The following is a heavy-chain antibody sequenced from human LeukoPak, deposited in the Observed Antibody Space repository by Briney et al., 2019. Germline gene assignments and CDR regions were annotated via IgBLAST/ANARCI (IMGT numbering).Heavy chain of an antibody. CDR2: MSHAGSFK. CDR3: AKDAYERDDYGDHLRDLVDV. V-gene: IGHV3-30*18. J-gene: IGHJ6*02. D-gene: IGHD4-17*01. Sequence: GGSLRLSCAASGFTFSAYALSWVRQAPGKGLEWVAAMSHAGSFKYYGDSVKGRFTISRDNSENTLYLQMNSLRTEDTAVYYCAKDAYERDDYGDHLRDLVDVWGQGTTVTVSS. CDR1: GFTFSAYA.